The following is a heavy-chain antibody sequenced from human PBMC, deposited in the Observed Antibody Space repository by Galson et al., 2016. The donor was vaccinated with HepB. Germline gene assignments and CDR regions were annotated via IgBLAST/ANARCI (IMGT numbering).Heavy chain of an antibody. CDR1: GFTVSSKY. J-gene: IGHJ4*02. CDR2: IHTGGST. Sequence: SLRLSCAASGFTVSSKYMSWVHQAPGKGLEWVSVIHTGGSTYYADSVKGRFTISSDNSKNTLYRQMNSLRAEDTAVYYCALGTGIGWYGADWGQGTLVTVSS. V-gene: IGHV3-53*01. D-gene: IGHD6-19*01. CDR3: ALGTGIGWYGAD.